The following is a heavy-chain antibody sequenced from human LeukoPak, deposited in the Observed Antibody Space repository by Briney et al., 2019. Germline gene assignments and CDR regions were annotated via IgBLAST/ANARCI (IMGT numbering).Heavy chain of an antibody. CDR1: GFTFDDYD. J-gene: IGHJ6*02. D-gene: IGHD6-19*01. Sequence: GGSLGLSCAASGFTFDDYDMHWVRQAPGKGLEWVSGISWNSGSIDYADSVKGRFTISRDNAKNSLYLQMNSLRVEDTALYYCAKEYSIGYYYYYGMDVWGQGTTVTVSS. V-gene: IGHV3-9*01. CDR2: ISWNSGSI. CDR3: AKEYSIGYYYYYGMDV.